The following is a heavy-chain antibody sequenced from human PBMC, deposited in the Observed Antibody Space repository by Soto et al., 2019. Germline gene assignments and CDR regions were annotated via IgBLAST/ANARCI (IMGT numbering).Heavy chain of an antibody. V-gene: IGHV4-59*01. D-gene: IGHD2-15*01. CDR1: DGSISTYF. J-gene: IGHJ5*02. CDR2: IYHSGTA. CDR3: ARGKYCSGGSCERFDP. Sequence: QVQLQESGPGLVQPSETLSLTCTVSDGSISTYFWTWIRQPPGKGLEWIGHIYHSGTADYKPSLKSRVAMSVDTSKNQFSLKLTSVTAADTATYYCARGKYCSGGSCERFDPWGQGALVTVSS.